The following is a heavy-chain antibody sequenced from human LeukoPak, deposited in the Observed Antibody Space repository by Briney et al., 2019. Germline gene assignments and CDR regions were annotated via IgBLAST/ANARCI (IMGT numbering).Heavy chain of an antibody. Sequence: GSLRLSCAASGFTFSAYGMSWVRQSPRKGLEWVSGVSGADGTTYYADSVKGRFTISRDNSKNTLYLQMNSLRAEDTAVYYCAKGWGGLAGEYYFDYWGQGTLVTVSS. CDR3: AKGWGGLAGEYYFDY. CDR2: VSGADGTT. V-gene: IGHV3-23*01. CDR1: GFTFSAYG. J-gene: IGHJ4*02. D-gene: IGHD3-16*01.